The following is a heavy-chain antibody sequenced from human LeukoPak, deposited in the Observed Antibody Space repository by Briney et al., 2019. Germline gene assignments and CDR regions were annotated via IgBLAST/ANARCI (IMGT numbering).Heavy chain of an antibody. CDR3: AKMPKPLDS. V-gene: IGHV3-23*01. D-gene: IGHD2-2*01. J-gene: IGHJ4*02. Sequence: GGSLRLSCAASGFTFSSYAMSCGRQAPGEGLEWGSAINSSGGMTYYADSVKGRFTISRDNSKNTLYLEMNSLRAEDTAVYYCAKMPKPLDSWGQGTLVTVSS. CDR2: INSSGGMT. CDR1: GFTFSSYA.